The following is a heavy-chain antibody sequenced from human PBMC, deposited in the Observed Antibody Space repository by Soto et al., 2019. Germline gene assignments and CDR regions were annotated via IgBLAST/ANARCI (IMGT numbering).Heavy chain of an antibody. D-gene: IGHD2-21*02. CDR3: VRTARQGAVAPHWFDR. V-gene: IGHV4-59*06. CDR1: GDSVTGDY. CDR2: VYYTGST. Sequence: SETLSLTCSVSGDSVTGDYWNWIRQVPGKGLEWIGYVYYTGSTYYNPSLMSRLTISVDTSKNQFSLKLTSVTAAETAVYYCVRTARQGAVAPHWFDRWGQGTQVTVSS. J-gene: IGHJ5*02.